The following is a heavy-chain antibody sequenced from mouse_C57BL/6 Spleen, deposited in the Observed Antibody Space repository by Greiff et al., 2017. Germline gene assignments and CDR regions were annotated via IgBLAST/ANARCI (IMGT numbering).Heavy chain of an antibody. V-gene: IGHV1-15*01. CDR3: TRLDYALPGAMDY. Sequence: VPLPQSGAELVRPGASVTLSCKASGYTFTDYEMHWVKPTPVQVLEWIGAIDPETGGTAYHQKFNGKAILTADKSSSTAYMERRSLTSEDSAVYYCTRLDYALPGAMDYWGQGTSVTVSS. CDR1: GYTFTDYE. CDR2: IDPETGGT. D-gene: IGHD1-1*02. J-gene: IGHJ4*01.